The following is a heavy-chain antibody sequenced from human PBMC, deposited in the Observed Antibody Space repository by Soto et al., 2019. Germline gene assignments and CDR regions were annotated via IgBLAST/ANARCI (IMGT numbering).Heavy chain of an antibody. CDR2: IWYDGSNK. J-gene: IGHJ3*02. CDR3: ARDPSYYYDSTDAFDI. CDR1: GFTFSSYG. D-gene: IGHD3-22*01. V-gene: IGHV3-33*01. Sequence: PGGSLRLSCAASGFTFSSYGMHWVRQAPGKGLEWVAVIWYDGSNKYYADSVKGRFTISRDNSKNTLYLQMNSLRAEDTAVYYCARDPSYYYDSTDAFDIWGQGTMVTVSS.